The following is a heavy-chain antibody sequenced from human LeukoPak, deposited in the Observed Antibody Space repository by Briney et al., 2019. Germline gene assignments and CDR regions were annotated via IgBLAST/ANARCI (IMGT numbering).Heavy chain of an antibody. Sequence: GGSLRLSCAASGFTFSSYAMSWVRQAPGKGLEWVSSFGGNGGNTYYADSVRGRFTISRDNSKNTLYLQMNSLRAEDTAIYFCAKSLNWNFESWGRGTLVTVSS. V-gene: IGHV3-23*01. J-gene: IGHJ4*02. CDR1: GFTFSSYA. CDR3: AKSLNWNFES. CDR2: FGGNGGNT. D-gene: IGHD1-1*01.